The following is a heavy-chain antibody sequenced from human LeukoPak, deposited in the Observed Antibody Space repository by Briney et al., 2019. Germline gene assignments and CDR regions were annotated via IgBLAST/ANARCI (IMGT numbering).Heavy chain of an antibody. V-gene: IGHV1-2*02. Sequence: ASVKVSCKASGYTFTGYYMHWARQAPGQGLEWMGWINPNSGGTNYAQKFQGRVTMTRDTSISTAYMELSRLRSDDTAVYYCASQLVGATFLYFDYWGQGTLVTVSS. J-gene: IGHJ4*02. CDR2: INPNSGGT. CDR1: GYTFTGYY. CDR3: ASQLVGATFLYFDY. D-gene: IGHD1-26*01.